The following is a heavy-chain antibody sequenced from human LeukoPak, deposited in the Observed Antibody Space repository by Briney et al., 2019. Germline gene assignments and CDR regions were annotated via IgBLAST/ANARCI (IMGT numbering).Heavy chain of an antibody. J-gene: IGHJ4*02. CDR1: GGSISSSSYY. D-gene: IGHD3-16*02. Sequence: SETLSLTCTVSGGSISSSSYYWGWIRQPPGKGLEWIGSIYYSGSTYYNPSLKSRVTISVDTSKNQFSLKLSSVTAADTAVYYCAREGTRSYLKYWGQGTLVTVSS. V-gene: IGHV4-39*07. CDR2: IYYSGST. CDR3: AREGTRSYLKY.